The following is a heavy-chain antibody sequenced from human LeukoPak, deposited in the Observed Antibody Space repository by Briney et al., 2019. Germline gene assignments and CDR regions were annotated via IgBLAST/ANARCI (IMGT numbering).Heavy chain of an antibody. D-gene: IGHD3-22*01. J-gene: IGHJ4*02. CDR2: ISGSGGST. Sequence: GGSLRLSCAASGFTFSSYAMSWVRQPPGKGLEWVSAISGSGGSTYYADSVKGRFTISRDNSKNTLYLQLNSLRAEDTAVYYCATSYYDSSGYYLRVGGYFDYWGQGTLVTVSS. V-gene: IGHV3-23*01. CDR1: GFTFSSYA. CDR3: ATSYYDSSGYYLRVGGYFDY.